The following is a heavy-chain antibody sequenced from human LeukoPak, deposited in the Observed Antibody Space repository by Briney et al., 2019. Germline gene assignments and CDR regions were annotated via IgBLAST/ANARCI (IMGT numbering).Heavy chain of an antibody. V-gene: IGHV3-30*02. CDR3: AKDSSGWATDY. Sequence: GGSLRLSCAASGFTFRNYNMHWVRQPPGKGLEWVAFIRNDGGNKNYADSVKGRLTISRDNSKNTLYLQMDSLRAEDVAVYYCAKDSSGWATDYWGQGTLVTVSS. J-gene: IGHJ4*02. CDR1: GFTFRNYN. CDR2: IRNDGGNK. D-gene: IGHD6-19*01.